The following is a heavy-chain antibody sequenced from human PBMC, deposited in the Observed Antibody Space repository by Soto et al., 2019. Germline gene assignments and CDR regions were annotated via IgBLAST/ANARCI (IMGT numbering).Heavy chain of an antibody. CDR2: ISGSGGST. D-gene: IGHD3-16*02. V-gene: IGHV3-23*01. CDR1: GVTVWSYA. CDR3: AKRIAPDF. Sequence: RGSLGLGSAASGVTVWSYAISWVRQAPGKGLEWVSAISGSGGSTYYADSVKGRFTISRDNSKNTLYLQMNSLRAEDTAVYYCAKRIAPDFWGQGTLVTVSS. J-gene: IGHJ4*02.